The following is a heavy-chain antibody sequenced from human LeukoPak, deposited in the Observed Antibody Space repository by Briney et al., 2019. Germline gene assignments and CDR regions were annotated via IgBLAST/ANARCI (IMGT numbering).Heavy chain of an antibody. J-gene: IGHJ4*02. Sequence: GGSLRLSCAASGFIFSSYGMHRVRQAPGKGLEWVAVISYDGSSKYYADSVKGRFTISRDNSKNTLYLQMNSLRAEDTAVYYCAKDRGYSYGIGYYFDYWCQGTLVTVSS. D-gene: IGHD5-18*01. V-gene: IGHV3-30*18. CDR2: ISYDGSSK. CDR3: AKDRGYSYGIGYYFDY. CDR1: GFIFSSYG.